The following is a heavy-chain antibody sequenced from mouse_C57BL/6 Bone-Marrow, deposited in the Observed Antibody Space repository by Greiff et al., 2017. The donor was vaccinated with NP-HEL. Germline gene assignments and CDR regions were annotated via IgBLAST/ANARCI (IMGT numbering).Heavy chain of an antibody. CDR3: ARQYYGSSPDY. V-gene: IGHV5-12*01. Sequence: EVMLVESGGGLVQPGGSLKLSCAASGFTFSDYYMYWVRQTPEKRLEWVAYISNGGGSTYYPDTVKGRFTISRDNAKNTLYLQMSRLKSEDTAMYYCARQYYGSSPDYWGQGTTLTVSS. D-gene: IGHD1-1*01. CDR2: ISNGGGST. CDR1: GFTFSDYY. J-gene: IGHJ2*01.